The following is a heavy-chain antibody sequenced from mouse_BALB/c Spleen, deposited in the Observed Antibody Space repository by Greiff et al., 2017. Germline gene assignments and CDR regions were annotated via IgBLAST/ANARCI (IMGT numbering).Heavy chain of an antibody. J-gene: IGHJ1*01. D-gene: IGHD1-2*01. CDR3: ANFPHYYGYWYFDV. CDR2: ISYDGSN. V-gene: IGHV3-6*02. Sequence: EVKLVESGPGLVKPSQSLSLTCSVTGYSITSGYYWNWIRQFPGNKLEWMGYISYDGSNNYNPSLKNRISITRDTSKNQFFLKLNSVTTEDTATYYCANFPHYYGYWYFDVWGAGTTVTVSS. CDR1: GYSITSGYY.